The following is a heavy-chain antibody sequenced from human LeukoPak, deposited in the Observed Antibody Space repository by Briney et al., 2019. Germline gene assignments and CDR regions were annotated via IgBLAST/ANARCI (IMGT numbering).Heavy chain of an antibody. J-gene: IGHJ5*02. CDR3: ARRWTGRFDP. Sequence: SETLSLTCTVSGGSISSSSYYWSWIRQPPGKGLEWIGYIYYTGNTNYNPSLKSRVTISIDTSKNQLSLTLNSVTAADTAVYYCARRWTGRFDPWGQGTLVTVSS. V-gene: IGHV4-61*01. D-gene: IGHD3/OR15-3a*01. CDR2: IYYTGNT. CDR1: GGSISSSSYY.